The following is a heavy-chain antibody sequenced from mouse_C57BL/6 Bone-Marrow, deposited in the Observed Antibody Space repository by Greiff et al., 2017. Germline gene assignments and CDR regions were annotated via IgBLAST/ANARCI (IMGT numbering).Heavy chain of an antibody. J-gene: IGHJ2*01. CDR1: GYAFSSYW. Sequence: QVQLQQSGAELVKPGASVKISCKASGYAFSSYWMNWVKQRPGKGLEWIGQIYPGDGDTNYNGKFKGKATLTADKSSSTAYMQLSSLTSEDSAVYFCARGNDYDALFDYWGQGTTLTVSS. D-gene: IGHD2-4*01. CDR3: ARGNDYDALFDY. V-gene: IGHV1-80*01. CDR2: IYPGDGDT.